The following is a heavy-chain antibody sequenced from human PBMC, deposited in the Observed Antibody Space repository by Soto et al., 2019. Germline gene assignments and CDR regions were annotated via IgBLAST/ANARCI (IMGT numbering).Heavy chain of an antibody. V-gene: IGHV4-31*03. CDR2: IYYSGTT. CDR3: ARVTLGTFDI. D-gene: IGHD3-16*01. Sequence: QVQLQESGPGLVKPSQTPSLTCTFSGGSISSGGYYWSWIRQHPGKGLEWIGSIYYSGTTYYNPSLKSRVTISVDTSENQFSLNLTSVTAADTAVYYCARVTLGTFDIWGQGTMVTVSS. CDR1: GGSISSGGYY. J-gene: IGHJ3*02.